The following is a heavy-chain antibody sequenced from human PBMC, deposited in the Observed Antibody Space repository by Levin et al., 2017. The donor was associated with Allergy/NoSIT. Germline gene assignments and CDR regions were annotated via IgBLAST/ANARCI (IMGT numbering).Heavy chain of an antibody. Sequence: PGGSLRLSCAASGFTFSSYEMNWVRRAPGKGLEWVSYISSTGSTIYSAYSVKGLFTISRDNAKNSLYLHMNRLRAEDTAVYYCARQLGNFWSGYNYFDYWGQGTLVTVSS. J-gene: IGHJ4*02. V-gene: IGHV3-48*03. D-gene: IGHD3-3*01. CDR3: ARQLGNFWSGYNYFDY. CDR2: ISSTGSTI. CDR1: GFTFSSYE.